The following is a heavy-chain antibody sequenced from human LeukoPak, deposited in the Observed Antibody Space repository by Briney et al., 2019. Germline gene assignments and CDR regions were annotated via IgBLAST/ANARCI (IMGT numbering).Heavy chain of an antibody. CDR1: GYTFTGYY. Sequence: GASVKVSCKASGYTFTGYYMHWVRQAPGQGLEWMGWINPNSGGTSYAQKFQGRVTMTRDMSTSTVYMELSSLRSEDTAVYYCARAMGIGYYYYMDVWGKGTTVTVSS. J-gene: IGHJ6*03. V-gene: IGHV1-2*02. D-gene: IGHD6-13*01. CDR3: ARAMGIGYYYYMDV. CDR2: INPNSGGT.